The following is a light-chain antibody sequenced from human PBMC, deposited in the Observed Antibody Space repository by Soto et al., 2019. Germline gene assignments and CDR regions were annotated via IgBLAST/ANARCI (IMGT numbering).Light chain of an antibody. CDR2: EVN. V-gene: IGLV2-8*01. CDR1: SSDVGGYKY. J-gene: IGLJ1*01. CDR3: SSYAGINNVGV. Sequence: QSALTQPPSASESPGQSVTISCTGTSSDVGGYKYVSWYQQHPGKAPKLMIFEVNKRPSGVPDRFSGSKSGNTASLTVSGLQAEDEADYYCSSYAGINNVGVFGTGTKLTVL.